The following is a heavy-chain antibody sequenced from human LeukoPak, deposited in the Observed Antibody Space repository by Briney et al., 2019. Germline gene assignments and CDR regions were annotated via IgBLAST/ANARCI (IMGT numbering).Heavy chain of an antibody. CDR2: IIPIFGTA. CDR3: ARGARPYSSGWYFNY. Sequence: SVTVSCTASGGTFSSYAISWVRQAPGQGLEWMGGIIPIFGTANYAQKFQGRVTITADESTSTAYMELSSLRSEDTAVYYCARGARPYSSGWYFNYWGQGTLVTVSS. CDR1: GGTFSSYA. D-gene: IGHD6-19*01. J-gene: IGHJ4*02. V-gene: IGHV1-69*13.